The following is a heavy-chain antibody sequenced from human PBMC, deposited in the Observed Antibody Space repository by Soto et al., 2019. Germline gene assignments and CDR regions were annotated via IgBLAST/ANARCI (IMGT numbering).Heavy chain of an antibody. Sequence: RASVKVSCKASGGTFSSYAISWVRQAPGQGLEWMGGIIPIFGTANYAQKFQGRVTITADESTSTAYMELSSLRSEDTAVYYCARGGAPPVIQFDYWGQGTLVTVSS. CDR1: GGTFSSYA. CDR3: ARGGAPPVIQFDY. D-gene: IGHD3-22*01. J-gene: IGHJ4*02. CDR2: IIPIFGTA. V-gene: IGHV1-69*13.